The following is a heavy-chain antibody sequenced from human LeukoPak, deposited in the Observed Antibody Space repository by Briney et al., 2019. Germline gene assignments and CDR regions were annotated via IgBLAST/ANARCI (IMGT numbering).Heavy chain of an antibody. V-gene: IGHV4-4*02. CDR1: GGSISSSNW. J-gene: IGHJ4*02. Sequence: SGTLSLTCAVSGGSISSSNWWSWVRQPPGKGLEWIGEIYHSGSTNYNPSLKSRVTISVDKSKNLFSLKLSSVTAADTAVYYCARVGQSSTSCFDYWGQGTLVTVSS. D-gene: IGHD2-2*01. CDR3: ARVGQSSTSCFDY. CDR2: IYHSGST.